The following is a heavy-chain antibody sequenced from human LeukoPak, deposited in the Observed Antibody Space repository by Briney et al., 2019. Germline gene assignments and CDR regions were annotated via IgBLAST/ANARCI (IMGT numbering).Heavy chain of an antibody. Sequence: SETLSLTCTVSGASISSYNWSWIRQPPGEALEWIGYISYSGSTSHNPSLKSRVTISVDTSKNQFSLKLSSVTAADTAVYYCARDKDSILSYFDYWGQGTLVTVSS. D-gene: IGHD2-15*01. J-gene: IGHJ4*02. CDR2: ISYSGST. V-gene: IGHV4-59*13. CDR1: GASISSYN. CDR3: ARDKDSILSYFDY.